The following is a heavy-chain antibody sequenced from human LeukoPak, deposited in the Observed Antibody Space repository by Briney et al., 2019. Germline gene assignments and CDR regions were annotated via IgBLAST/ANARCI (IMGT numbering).Heavy chain of an antibody. D-gene: IGHD2-8*01. CDR1: GYSFTRNG. Sequence: VASVKVSCKAFGYSFTRNGISWVRQAPGQGLEWMGWISTNSGNTNYAQNLQGRVTMTTDTSASTAYVELRSLSSDDTAVYYCARDVMYAFDSWGQGTLVTVSS. V-gene: IGHV1-18*04. J-gene: IGHJ5*01. CDR3: ARDVMYAFDS. CDR2: ISTNSGNT.